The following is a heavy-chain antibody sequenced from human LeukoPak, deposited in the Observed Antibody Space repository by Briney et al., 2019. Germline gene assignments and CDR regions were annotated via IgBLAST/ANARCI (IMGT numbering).Heavy chain of an antibody. CDR2: ISGSGGST. J-gene: IGHJ5*01. D-gene: IGHD2-2*01. CDR3: AKASTLYCSSTSCFSSWFDS. V-gene: IGHV3-23*01. Sequence: GGSLRLSCAASGFTFSSYAMSWVRQAPGKGLEWVSAISGSGGSTYYADSVKGRFTISRDNSKNTLYLQMNSLTPEDTAVYYCAKASTLYCSSTSCFSSWFDSWGQGTLVTVSS. CDR1: GFTFSSYA.